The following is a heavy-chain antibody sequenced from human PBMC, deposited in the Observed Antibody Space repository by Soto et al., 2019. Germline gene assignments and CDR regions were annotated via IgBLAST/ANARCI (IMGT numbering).Heavy chain of an antibody. J-gene: IGHJ6*02. CDR3: AKDSGRYDFDALAF. Sequence: GGSLRVSCEASGLTFDDYAMHWVRQAPGKGLEWVSGISWNGDTLVYADSVRGRFTISRDNSKNSLYLQMTSLRREDTAMYYCAKDSGRYDFDALAFCGQGTTVTVS. D-gene: IGHD3-3*01. CDR2: ISWNGDTL. V-gene: IGHV3-9*01. CDR1: GLTFDDYA.